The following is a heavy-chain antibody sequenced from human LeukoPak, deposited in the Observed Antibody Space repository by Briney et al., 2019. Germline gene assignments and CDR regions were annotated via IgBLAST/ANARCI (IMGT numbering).Heavy chain of an antibody. CDR1: GYTFTSYY. J-gene: IGHJ6*03. CDR2: INPSGGST. Sequence: ASVKVSCKASGYTFTSYYMHWVRQAPGQGLEWMGIINPSGGSTSYAQKFQGRVTMTRDTSTSAVYMELSSLRAEDTAVYYCAREGGFELGYCSSTSCYRYMDVWGKGTTVTVSS. D-gene: IGHD2-2*01. V-gene: IGHV1-46*01. CDR3: AREGGFELGYCSSTSCYRYMDV.